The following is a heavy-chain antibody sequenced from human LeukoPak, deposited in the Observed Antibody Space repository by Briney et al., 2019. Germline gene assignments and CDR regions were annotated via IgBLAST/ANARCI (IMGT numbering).Heavy chain of an antibody. Sequence: SETLSLTCTVSGGSISSYYWSWIRQPPGKGLEWIGYIYYSGSTNYNPSLKSRVTISVDTSKNQFSLKLSSVTAADTAVYYCARVVRYFDWSGPAYYYYGMDVWGQGTTVTVSS. V-gene: IGHV4-59*01. CDR3: ARVVRYFDWSGPAYYYYGMDV. J-gene: IGHJ6*02. CDR1: GGSISSYY. CDR2: IYYSGST. D-gene: IGHD3-9*01.